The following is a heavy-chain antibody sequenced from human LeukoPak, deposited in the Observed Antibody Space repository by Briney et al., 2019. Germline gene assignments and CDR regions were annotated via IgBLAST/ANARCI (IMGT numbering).Heavy chain of an antibody. CDR2: ISGSGGST. D-gene: IGHD3-16*02. CDR1: GLTFSSYA. CDR3: AKDPYDYVWGSYRPHDAFDI. V-gene: IGHV3-23*01. Sequence: SGGSLRLSCAASGLTFSSYAMSWVRQAPGKGLEWVSAISGSGGSTYYADSVKGRFTISRDNSKNTLYLQMNSLRAEDTAVYYCAKDPYDYVWGSYRPHDAFDIWGQGTMVTVSS. J-gene: IGHJ3*02.